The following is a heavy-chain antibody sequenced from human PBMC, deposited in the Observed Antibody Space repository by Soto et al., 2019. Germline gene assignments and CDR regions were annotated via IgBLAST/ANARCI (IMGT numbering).Heavy chain of an antibody. CDR2: IYYSGST. J-gene: IGHJ4*02. V-gene: IGHV4-39*01. CDR3: ARHKGPLPPDNHFDY. Sequence: ETLSLACSVPGGSISSTRYYLGWIRQPPGKGLEWIGSIYYSGSTYYNPSLESRVTISVDTSKNQFSLKLSSVTAADTAVYYCARHKGPLPPDNHFDYWGQGTLVTVSS. CDR1: GGSISSTRYY.